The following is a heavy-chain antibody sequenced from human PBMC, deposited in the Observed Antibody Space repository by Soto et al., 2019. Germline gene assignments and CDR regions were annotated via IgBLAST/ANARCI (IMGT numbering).Heavy chain of an antibody. V-gene: IGHV3-48*03. D-gene: IGHD3-22*01. J-gene: IGHJ4*02. CDR1: GFTFSSYE. CDR2: ISSSGSTI. CDR3: AREGPRVRGLDY. Sequence: PGGSLRLSCAASGFTFSSYEMNWVRQAPGKGLEWVSYISSSGSTIYYADSVKGRFTISRDNAKNSLYLQMNSLRAEDTAVYYCAREGPRVRGLDYWGQGTLVTVSS.